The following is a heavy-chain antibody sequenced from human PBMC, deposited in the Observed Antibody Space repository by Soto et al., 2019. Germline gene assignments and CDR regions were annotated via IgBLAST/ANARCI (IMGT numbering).Heavy chain of an antibody. J-gene: IGHJ4*02. D-gene: IGHD3-22*01. CDR3: ARDIEYYYDSSGYSSFDY. Sequence: SVKVSCKASGGTFSSYAISWVRQAPGQGLEWMGGIIPIFGTANYAQKFQGRVTITADESTSTAYMELSSLRSEDTAVYYCARDIEYYYDSSGYSSFDYWGQGTLVTVSS. V-gene: IGHV1-69*13. CDR2: IIPIFGTA. CDR1: GGTFSSYA.